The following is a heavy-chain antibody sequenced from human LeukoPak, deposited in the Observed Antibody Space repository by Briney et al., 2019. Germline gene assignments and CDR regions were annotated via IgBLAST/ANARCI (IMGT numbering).Heavy chain of an antibody. CDR3: ARFGYSGWYKGYFDY. CDR1: GFTVSSNY. J-gene: IGHJ4*02. Sequence: GGSLRLSCAASGFTVSSNYMSWVRQAPGKGLEWVSVIYSSGSTYYADSVKGRFTISRDNSKNTLYLQMNSLRAEDTAVYYCARFGYSGWYKGYFDYWGQGTLVTVSS. D-gene: IGHD6-19*01. CDR2: IYSSGST. V-gene: IGHV3-53*01.